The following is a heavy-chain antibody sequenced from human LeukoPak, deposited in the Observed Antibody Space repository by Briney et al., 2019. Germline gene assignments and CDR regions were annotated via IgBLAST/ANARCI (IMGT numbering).Heavy chain of an antibody. J-gene: IGHJ6*03. CDR3: ARGPYASGSYGRRGWVHYMDV. D-gene: IGHD3-10*01. Sequence: PGGSLRLSCAASGFTFSSCDMHWVRQAPGKGLEWVSGISGSGGGTYYADSVKGRFTISRDNAKNSLYLQMNSLRAEDTAVYYCARGPYASGSYGRRGWVHYMDVWGEGTTVTVSS. CDR1: GFTFSSCD. CDR2: ISGSGGGT. V-gene: IGHV3-48*03.